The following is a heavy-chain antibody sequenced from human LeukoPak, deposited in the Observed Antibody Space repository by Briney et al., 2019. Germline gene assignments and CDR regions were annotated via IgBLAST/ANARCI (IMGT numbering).Heavy chain of an antibody. CDR2: VWYDGSKK. D-gene: IGHD3-22*01. Sequence: GRSLRLSCVASGFTFSNYGMHWVRQAPGKGLEWVAVVWYDGSKKYYADSVKGRFTISRDNSKNTLYLQMNSLRVEDTAVYYCARDGYDTIGYYYALYWGQGTLVTVSS. CDR1: GFTFSNYG. J-gene: IGHJ4*02. V-gene: IGHV3-33*01. CDR3: ARDGYDTIGYYYALY.